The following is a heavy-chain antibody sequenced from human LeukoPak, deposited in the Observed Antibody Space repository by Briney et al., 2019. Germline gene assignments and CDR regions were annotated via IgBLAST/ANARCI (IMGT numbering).Heavy chain of an antibody. CDR2: IYYSGST. D-gene: IGHD3-10*01. V-gene: IGHV4-59*01. J-gene: IGHJ5*02. CDR1: GGPISNYY. Sequence: PSETLSLTYTVSGGPISNYYWRWIRQPPGKGLEGIGHIYYSGSTNYSLSLKSRVTISVDTSKNQFSLKLSSVSAADTAVYYCARVPSGVRGVMRWFDPWGQGTLVTVSS. CDR3: ARVPSGVRGVMRWFDP.